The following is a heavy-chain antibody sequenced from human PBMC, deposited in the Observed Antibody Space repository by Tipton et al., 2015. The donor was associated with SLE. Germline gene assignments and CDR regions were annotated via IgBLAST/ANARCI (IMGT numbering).Heavy chain of an antibody. CDR3: ARDPLVLRDFDI. V-gene: IGHV4-34*01. D-gene: IGHD2/OR15-2a*01. J-gene: IGHJ3*02. CDR2: INHRGST. Sequence: TLSLTCAVYGGSFSAYYWSWIRQPPGKGLEWIGEINHRGSTNYNPSLKSRVTISVDTSKNQFSLKLSSVTAADTAVYYCARDPLVLRDFDIWGQGTMVTVSS. CDR1: GGSFSAYY.